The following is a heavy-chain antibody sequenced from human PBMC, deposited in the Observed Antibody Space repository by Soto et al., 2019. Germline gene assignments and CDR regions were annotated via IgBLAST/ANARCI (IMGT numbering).Heavy chain of an antibody. V-gene: IGHV1-69*01. CDR1: GGTFSSYA. Sequence: QVQLVQSGAEVKTPGSSVKVSCKASGGTFSSYAISWVRQAPGQGLEWMGGIIPIFGTANYAQKFQGRVTITADESKSTAYMELSSLRSEDTAVYYCAREEIAVAGTKDYYYYYGMDVWGQGTTVTVSS. J-gene: IGHJ6*02. CDR3: AREEIAVAGTKDYYYYYGMDV. D-gene: IGHD6-19*01. CDR2: IIPIFGTA.